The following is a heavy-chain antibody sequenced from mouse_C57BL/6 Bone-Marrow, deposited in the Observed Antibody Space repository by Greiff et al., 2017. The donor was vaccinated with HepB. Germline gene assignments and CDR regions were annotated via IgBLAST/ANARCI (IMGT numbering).Heavy chain of an antibody. CDR1: GYTFTSYW. CDR3: ARGGSTRGFAY. V-gene: IGHV1-64*01. D-gene: IGHD2-1*01. J-gene: IGHJ3*01. CDR2: IHPNSGST. Sequence: QVHVKQSGAELVKPGASVKLSCKASGYTFTSYWMHWVKQRPGQGLEWIGMIHPNSGSTNYNEKFKSKATLTVDKSSSTAYMQLSSLTSEDSAVYYCARGGSTRGFAYWGQGTLVTVSA.